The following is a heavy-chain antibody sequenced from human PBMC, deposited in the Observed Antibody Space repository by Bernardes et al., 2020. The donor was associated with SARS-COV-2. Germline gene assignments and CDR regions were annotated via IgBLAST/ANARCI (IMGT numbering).Heavy chain of an antibody. J-gene: IGHJ5*02. CDR2: ISYDGSNK. D-gene: IGHD6-13*01. V-gene: IGHV3-30*04. Sequence: GGSLRLSCAASGFTFSSYAMHWVRQAPGKGLEWVAVISYDGSNKYYADSVKGRFTISRDNSKNTLYLQMNSLRAEDTAVYYCARERIAAARGNWFDPWGQGTLVTVSS. CDR3: ARERIAAARGNWFDP. CDR1: GFTFSSYA.